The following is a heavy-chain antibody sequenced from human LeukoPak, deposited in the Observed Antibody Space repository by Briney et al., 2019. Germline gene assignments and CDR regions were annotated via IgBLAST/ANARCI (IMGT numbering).Heavy chain of an antibody. CDR2: ISWNSGSI. J-gene: IGHJ5*02. CDR1: GFTFDDYA. V-gene: IGHV3-9*01. D-gene: IGHD6-13*01. CDR3: AREIRYSSSFNWFDP. Sequence: GGSLRLSCAASGFTFDDYAMHWVRQAPGKGLEWVSGISWNSGSIGYADSVKGRFTISRDNAKNSLYLQMNSLRAEDTAVYYRAREIRYSSSFNWFDPWGQGTLVTVSS.